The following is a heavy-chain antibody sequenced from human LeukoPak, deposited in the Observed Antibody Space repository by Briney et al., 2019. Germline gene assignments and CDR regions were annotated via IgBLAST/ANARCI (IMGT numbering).Heavy chain of an antibody. D-gene: IGHD6-19*01. CDR2: IGTAGDT. V-gene: IGHV3-13*04. J-gene: IGHJ4*02. CDR1: GFTFSSYD. Sequence: QPGGSLRLSCAASGFTFSSYDMHWVRHATGKGLEWVSAIGTAGDTYYPGSVKGRFTISRDNRKKSLYLQMNSLRAEDTALYFCGRGGQWLIGHWGQGTLVTVSS. CDR3: GRGGQWLIGH.